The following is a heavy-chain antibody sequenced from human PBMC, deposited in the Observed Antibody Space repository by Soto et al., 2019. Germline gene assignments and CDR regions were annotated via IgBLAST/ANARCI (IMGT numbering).Heavy chain of an antibody. V-gene: IGHV3-30*18. CDR3: AKDFTPWFGVYFYYYYAMEL. D-gene: IGHD3-10*01. CDR2: MSYDGSK. J-gene: IGHJ6*02. Sequence: PGGSLRLSCAAAGFTFSSYGMHWVRQAPGTGLEWVAVMSYDGSKYYADTVKGRFTISRDNSKNTLYLQINSLRPEDTAVYYCAKDFTPWFGVYFYYYYAMELWFQATTVTVSS. CDR1: GFTFSSYG.